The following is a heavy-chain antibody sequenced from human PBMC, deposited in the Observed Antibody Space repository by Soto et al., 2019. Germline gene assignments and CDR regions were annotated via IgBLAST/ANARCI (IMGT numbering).Heavy chain of an antibody. CDR3: ASNTRYDPPDY. CDR1: GFTFSSYP. J-gene: IGHJ4*02. D-gene: IGHD3-16*01. CDR2: ISVSGGST. V-gene: IGHV3-23*01. Sequence: EVQLLESGGGLVQPGGSLRLSCPPSGFTFSSYPMSWVRQPPGKGLAWVSGISVSGGSTYYADSVKGRFTISRDNSKNTLYLQMNSLRAEDTAVYYCASNTRYDPPDYWGQGTLVTVSS.